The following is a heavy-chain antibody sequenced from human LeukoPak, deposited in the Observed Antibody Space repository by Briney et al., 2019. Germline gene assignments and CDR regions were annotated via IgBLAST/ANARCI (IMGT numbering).Heavy chain of an antibody. D-gene: IGHD6-19*01. CDR3: ARVGYGSGSPRRAFDI. Sequence: PSETLSLTCTVSGGSISSYYWSWIRQPPGKGLEWVGYIYYGGSTNYNPSLKSRVTISVDTSKNQFSLKLSSVTAADTAVYYCARVGYGSGSPRRAFDIWGQGTMVTVSS. J-gene: IGHJ3*02. V-gene: IGHV4-59*01. CDR2: IYYGGST. CDR1: GGSISSYY.